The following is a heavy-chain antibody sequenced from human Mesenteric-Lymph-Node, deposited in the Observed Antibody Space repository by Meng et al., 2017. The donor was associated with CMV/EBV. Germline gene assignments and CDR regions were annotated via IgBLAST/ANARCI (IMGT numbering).Heavy chain of an antibody. J-gene: IGHJ5*02. CDR2: IYSGGNT. CDR3: TNSVGQWLKSFAP. CDR1: GFTVSSNY. D-gene: IGHD5-12*01. V-gene: IGHV3-53*01. Sequence: GGSLRLSCAASGFTVSSNYMSWVRQAPGKGLEWVSVIYSGGNTHYADSVEGRFTVSRDNSKNTLYLQMNSLRAEDTALYYCTNSVGQWLKSFAPWGQGTLVTVSS.